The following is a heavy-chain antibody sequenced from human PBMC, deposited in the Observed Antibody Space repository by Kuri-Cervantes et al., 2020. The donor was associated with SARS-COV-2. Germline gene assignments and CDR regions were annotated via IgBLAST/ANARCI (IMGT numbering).Heavy chain of an antibody. CDR2: ISSSSSTI. V-gene: IGHV3-48*01. J-gene: IGHJ5*02. CDR1: GFTFSSYS. D-gene: IGHD6-13*01. CDR3: ASRRAGAAAGIWGWFDP. Sequence: GESLKISCAASGFTFSSYSMNWVRQAPGKGLEWASYISSSSSTIYYADSVKGRFTISRDNAKNSLYLQMNSLRAEDTAVYYCASRRAGAAAGIWGWFDPWGQGTLVTVSS.